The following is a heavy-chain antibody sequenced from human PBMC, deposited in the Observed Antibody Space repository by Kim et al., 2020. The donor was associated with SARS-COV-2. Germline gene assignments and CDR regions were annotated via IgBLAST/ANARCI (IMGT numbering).Heavy chain of an antibody. CDR1: GYTFTSYY. CDR3: ARDRSPLLWFGELWRGDYYYYYGMDV. Sequence: ASVKVSCKASGYTFTSYYMHWVRQAPGQGLEWMGIINPSGGSTSYAQKFQGRVTMTRDTSTSTVYMELSSLRSEDTAVYYCARDRSPLLWFGELWRGDYYYYYGMDVWGQGTTVTVSS. J-gene: IGHJ6*02. D-gene: IGHD3-10*01. CDR2: INPSGGST. V-gene: IGHV1-46*01.